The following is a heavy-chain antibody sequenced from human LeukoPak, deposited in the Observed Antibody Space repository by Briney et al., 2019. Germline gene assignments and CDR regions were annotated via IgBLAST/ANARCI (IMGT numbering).Heavy chain of an antibody. CDR2: VYYSGST. CDR1: LGSLSSSRYS. Sequence: SSETLSLTSTLSLGSLSSSRYSSGWIRQPPGKGLEWIGSVYYSGSTSYNPSLKSLVTISVDTSKNQFSLKLTPVTAADTALYYCAKHGHDGDHDYWGPGTLVTASS. D-gene: IGHD5-12*01. J-gene: IGHJ4*02. CDR3: AKHGHDGDHDY. V-gene: IGHV4-39*01.